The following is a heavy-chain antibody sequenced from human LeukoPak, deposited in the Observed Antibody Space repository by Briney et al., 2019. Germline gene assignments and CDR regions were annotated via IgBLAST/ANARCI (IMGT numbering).Heavy chain of an antibody. D-gene: IGHD3-10*01. J-gene: IGHJ5*02. CDR2: ISSSGSTI. CDR3: AETRWFGSYGWFDP. CDR1: GFTFSSYE. V-gene: IGHV3-48*03. Sequence: GGSLRLSCAASGFTFSSYEMNWVRQAPGKGLEWVSYISSSGSTIYYADSVKGRFTISRDNAKNSLYLQMNSLRAEDTAVYYCAETRWFGSYGWFDPLGQGTLVTVSS.